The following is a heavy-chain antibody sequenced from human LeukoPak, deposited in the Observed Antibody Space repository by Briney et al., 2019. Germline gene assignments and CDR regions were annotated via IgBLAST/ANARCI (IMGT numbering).Heavy chain of an antibody. V-gene: IGHV4-34*01. CDR3: ARDNPWIQLLNDY. CDR2: INHSGST. CDR1: GGSFSGYY. D-gene: IGHD5-18*01. J-gene: IGHJ4*02. Sequence: PSETLSLTCAVYGGSFSGYYWSWIRQSPGKGLEWIGEINHSGSTNYNPSLKSRVTISVDTSKNQFSLKLSSVTAADTAVYYCARDNPWIQLLNDYWGQGTLVTVSS.